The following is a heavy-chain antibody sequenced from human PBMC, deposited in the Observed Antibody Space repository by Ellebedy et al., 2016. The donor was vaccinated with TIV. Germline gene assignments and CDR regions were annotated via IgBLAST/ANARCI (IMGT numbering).Heavy chain of an antibody. CDR3: ARGHNWFDL. CDR2: ISSGGT. V-gene: IGHV4-61*02. CDR1: GGSISSGSYY. J-gene: IGHJ5*02. Sequence: SETLSLTXTVSGGSISSGSYYWSWVRQPAGKGLEWIGRISSGGTSYNPSLRSRVTMSVDTSKNQLSLRLTSVMAADAAVYYCARGHNWFDLWGQGTLVIVSS.